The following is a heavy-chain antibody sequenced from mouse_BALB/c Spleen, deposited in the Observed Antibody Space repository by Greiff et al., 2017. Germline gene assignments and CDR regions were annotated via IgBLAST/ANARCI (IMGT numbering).Heavy chain of an antibody. CDR2: IYPGDGDT. CDR1: GYAFSSYW. Sequence: QVQLQQSGAELVRPGSSVKISCKASGYAFSSYWMNWVKQRPGQGLEWIGQIYPGDGDTNYNGKFKGKATLTADKSSSTAYMQLSSLTSEDSAVYFCAREGANWDGFAYWGQGTLVTVSA. CDR3: AREGANWDGFAY. V-gene: IGHV1-80*01. D-gene: IGHD4-1*01. J-gene: IGHJ3*01.